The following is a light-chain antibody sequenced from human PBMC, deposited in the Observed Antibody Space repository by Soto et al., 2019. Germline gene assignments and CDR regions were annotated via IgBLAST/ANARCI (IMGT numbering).Light chain of an antibody. CDR2: DAS. CDR3: QQRSNWPPSIT. J-gene: IGKJ5*01. Sequence: EIVLTQSPATPSSSPGERATLSCRASQTVSNKLAWYQHKPGQAPRLLIYDASNRATGIPARFSGSGSGTDFTLTISSLEPEDFAVYYCQQRSNWPPSITFGQGTRLEIK. V-gene: IGKV3-11*01. CDR1: QTVSNK.